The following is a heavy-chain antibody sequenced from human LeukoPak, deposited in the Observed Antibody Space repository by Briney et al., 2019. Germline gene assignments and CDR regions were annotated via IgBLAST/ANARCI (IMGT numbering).Heavy chain of an antibody. CDR1: GFTVISNY. CDR3: ARDHTIAVAGSP. V-gene: IGHV3-53*01. Sequence: ETGGSLRLSCAASGFTVISNYMSWFRQAPGKGLEWVSVIYSSGNTYYADSVKGRFTISRNNSKNTLYLQMNSLRTEDKAVYYCARDHTIAVAGSPWGQGTLVTVSS. J-gene: IGHJ5*02. D-gene: IGHD6-19*01. CDR2: IYSSGNT.